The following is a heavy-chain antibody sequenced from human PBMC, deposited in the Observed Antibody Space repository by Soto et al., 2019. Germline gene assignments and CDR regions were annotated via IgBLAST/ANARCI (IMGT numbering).Heavy chain of an antibody. CDR2: MYPGDSDT. CDR1: GYDFNTNW. J-gene: IGHJ4*02. CDR3: ARLPRDCNKTSCYYADH. Sequence: GESLKISCRGSGYDFNTNWFGWVRQLPGRGLEWVGIMYPGDSDTRYNPSLQGHVTLSVDVIVSTAFLQWRSLETSDTGMYFCARLPRDCNKTSCYYADHWGQGTQVTVSS. D-gene: IGHD3-3*01. V-gene: IGHV5-51*01.